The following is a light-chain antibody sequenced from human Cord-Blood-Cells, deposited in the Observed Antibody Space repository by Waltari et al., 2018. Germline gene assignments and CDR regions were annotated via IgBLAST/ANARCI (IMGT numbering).Light chain of an antibody. V-gene: IGLV2-11*01. J-gene: IGLJ1*01. CDR3: CSYAGSFYV. Sequence: QSALTQPRSVSGSPGQSVTISCTGTSSDVGGYYYVPWYQKHPGKAPKLMIYDVSKRPSGVPDRFSGSKAVNTASRTISGLQAEDEADYYCCSYAGSFYVFGTGTKVTVL. CDR1: SSDVGGYYY. CDR2: DVS.